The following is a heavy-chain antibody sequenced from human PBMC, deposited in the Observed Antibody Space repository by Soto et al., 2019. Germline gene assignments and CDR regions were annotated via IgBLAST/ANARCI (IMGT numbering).Heavy chain of an antibody. CDR2: IYYSGNT. D-gene: IGHD2-8*01. CDR1: GGSINNYY. CDR3: ARRMRGASGNFDY. Sequence: SETLSLTCTVSGGSINNYYWSWIRQPPGKGLEWIGFIYYSGNTYYNPSLKSRVAISVDTSKNQFSLELSSVIAADTAVYFCARRMRGASGNFDYWGQGTLVTVSS. J-gene: IGHJ4*02. V-gene: IGHV4-59*01.